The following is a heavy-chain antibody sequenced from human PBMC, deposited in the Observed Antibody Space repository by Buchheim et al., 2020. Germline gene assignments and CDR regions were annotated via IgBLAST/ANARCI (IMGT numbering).Heavy chain of an antibody. Sequence: QLQLQESGSGLVKPSQTLSLTCAVSGGSISSGGYSWSWIRQPPGKGLEWIGSIYYSGSTYYNPSLKSRVTISVDTSKNQFSLKLSSVTAADTAVYYCASMYYDFWSGYVIDYWGQGTL. V-gene: IGHV4-30-2*03. CDR3: ASMYYDFWSGYVIDY. CDR1: GGSISSGGYS. CDR2: IYYSGST. J-gene: IGHJ4*02. D-gene: IGHD3-3*01.